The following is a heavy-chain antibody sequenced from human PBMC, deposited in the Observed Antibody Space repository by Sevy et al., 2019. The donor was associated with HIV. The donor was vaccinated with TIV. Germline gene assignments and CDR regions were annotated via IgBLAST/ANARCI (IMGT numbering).Heavy chain of an antibody. J-gene: IGHJ6*02. CDR3: ARGARGTLPTYYYYTLNI. V-gene: IGHV5-51*01. D-gene: IGHD1-1*01. CDR1: GYTFTDYW. Sequence: GESLKISCKGSGYTFTDYWVGWVRQMPGKGLEWMGIIYPGDSDTTYSPSFQGQVTISADKSLSTAYLRWSSLKASDTAMYYCARGARGTLPTYYYYTLNIWGHGTTVTVSS. CDR2: IYPGDSDT.